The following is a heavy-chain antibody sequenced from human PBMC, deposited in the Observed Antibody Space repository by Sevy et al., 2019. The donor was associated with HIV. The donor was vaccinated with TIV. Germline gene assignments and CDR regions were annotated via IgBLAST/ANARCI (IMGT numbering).Heavy chain of an antibody. CDR1: GFTFSSYG. D-gene: IGHD3-22*01. Sequence: GGSLRLSCAASGFTFSSYGMHWVRQAPGKGLEWVAVISYDGSNKYYADSVKGRFTISRDNSKNTQYLQMNSLRAEDKAVYYGAKDHDSSGYYYSWALDYWGQGTLVTVSS. CDR3: AKDHDSSGYYYSWALDY. V-gene: IGHV3-30*18. CDR2: ISYDGSNK. J-gene: IGHJ4*02.